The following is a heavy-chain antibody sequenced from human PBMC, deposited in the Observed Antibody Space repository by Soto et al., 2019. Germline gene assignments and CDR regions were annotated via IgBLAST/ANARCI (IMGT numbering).Heavy chain of an antibody. J-gene: IGHJ4*02. CDR3: ARDSGRAVAGY. CDR1: GFTFSSYA. D-gene: IGHD6-19*01. V-gene: IGHV3-30-3*01. Sequence: QVQLVESGGGVVQPGRSLRLSCAASGFTFSSYAMHWVRQAPGKGLEWVAVISYDGSNKYYADSVKGRFTISRDNSKNTLYLQMNSLRAEDTAVYYCARDSGRAVAGYWGQGTLVTVSS. CDR2: ISYDGSNK.